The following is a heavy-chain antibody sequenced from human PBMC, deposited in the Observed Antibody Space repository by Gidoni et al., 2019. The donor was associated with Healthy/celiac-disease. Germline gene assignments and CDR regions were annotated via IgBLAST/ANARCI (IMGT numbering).Heavy chain of an antibody. CDR1: GGTFSSYA. D-gene: IGHD6-6*01. V-gene: IGHV1-69*01. CDR2: IIPIFGTA. Sequence: QVQLVQSLAEAKKPGSSVKVSCKASGGTFSSYAISWVRQAPGQGLEWMGGIIPIFGTANDAQKCQGRVTITADESTSTAYMGLSSLRSEDTAVYYCARAGSSSQRPNWFDPWGQGTLVTVSS. J-gene: IGHJ5*02. CDR3: ARAGSSSQRPNWFDP.